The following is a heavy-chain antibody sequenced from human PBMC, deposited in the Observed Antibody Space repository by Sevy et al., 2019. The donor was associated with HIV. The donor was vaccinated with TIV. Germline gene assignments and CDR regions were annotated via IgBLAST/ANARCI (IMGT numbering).Heavy chain of an antibody. CDR2: INQDGGQK. CDR1: GSSFGIHW. Sequence: GGSLRLSCVASGSSFGIHWMSWVRQAPGKGLEWVAKINQDGGQKYYGDSVKGRFTISRDNAKSSLYLQMNSMIVEDTALYYCARDPDPVPGVAFDVWGQGTMVTVSS. J-gene: IGHJ3*01. CDR3: ARDPDPVPGVAFDV. V-gene: IGHV3-7*01.